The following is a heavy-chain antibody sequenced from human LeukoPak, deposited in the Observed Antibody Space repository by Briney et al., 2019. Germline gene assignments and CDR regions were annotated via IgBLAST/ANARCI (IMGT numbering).Heavy chain of an antibody. CDR1: GGTFSSYA. CDR3: ASKTLDDLYYGMDV. Sequence: SVKVSCKASGGTFSSYAISWVRQAPGQGLEWMGRIIPILGIANYAQKFQGRVTITADKSTSTAYMELSSLRSEDTAVCCCASKTLDDLYYGMDVWGQGTTVTVSS. V-gene: IGHV1-69*04. J-gene: IGHJ6*02. D-gene: IGHD1-1*01. CDR2: IIPILGIA.